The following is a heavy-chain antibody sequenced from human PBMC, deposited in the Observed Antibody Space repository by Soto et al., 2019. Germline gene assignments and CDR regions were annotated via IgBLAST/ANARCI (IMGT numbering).Heavy chain of an antibody. CDR2: VRHTGNT. V-gene: IGHV4-30-2*01. D-gene: IGHD5-12*01. Sequence: QLQLQESGSGLVKPSQTLSLTCSVSGASISSGDFCWSWLRQAPDKALEWIGYVRHTGNTYYTPSLKTRLTISADRSQNQCSLRLSSVTAAYTAVYDCARDRRDGYRGEVFDFWGQGIAVIVSS. J-gene: IGHJ4*02. CDR1: GASISSGDFC. CDR3: ARDRRDGYRGEVFDF.